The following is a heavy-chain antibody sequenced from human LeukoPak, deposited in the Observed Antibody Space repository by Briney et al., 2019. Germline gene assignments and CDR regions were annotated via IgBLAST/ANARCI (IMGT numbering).Heavy chain of an antibody. Sequence: GGSLRLFCAASGFIFSGYGMHWVRQAPGKGLEWVTMVRNDGGDKYYADSVRGRFTISRDNSRNTLYLQTNSLGPEDTAVYYCAKHYYGSGSQKYYFDYWGQGTLVTVSS. V-gene: IGHV3-30*02. CDR2: VRNDGGDK. CDR3: AKHYYGSGSQKYYFDY. D-gene: IGHD3-10*01. CDR1: GFIFSGYG. J-gene: IGHJ4*02.